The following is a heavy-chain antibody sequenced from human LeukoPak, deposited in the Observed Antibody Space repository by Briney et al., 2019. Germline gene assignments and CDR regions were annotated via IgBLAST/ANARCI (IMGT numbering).Heavy chain of an antibody. D-gene: IGHD2-2*01. J-gene: IGHJ4*02. V-gene: IGHV4-34*01. CDR1: GGSFSGYY. Sequence: TSETLSLTCAVYGGSFSGYYWSWIRQPPGKGLEWIGEINHSGSTNYNPSLKSRVTISVDTSKNQFSLKLNSVTAADTAVYYCAGGGYCSRSSCFAPLFDYWGQGTLVTVSS. CDR3: AGGGYCSRSSCFAPLFDY. CDR2: INHSGST.